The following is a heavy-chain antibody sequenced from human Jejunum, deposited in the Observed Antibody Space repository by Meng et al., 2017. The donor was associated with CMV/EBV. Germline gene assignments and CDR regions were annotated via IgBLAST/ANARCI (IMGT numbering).Heavy chain of an antibody. Sequence: IVSGYGMSWVRQATGKGLEWVAYIDSRESTIYYADSVKGRFTISIDNAKNSVDLQMNNLKADDTAVYYCARDWRRGGSWKTWFDPWGQGTLVTVSS. D-gene: IGHD2-15*01. CDR1: IVSGYG. CDR2: IDSRESTI. CDR3: ARDWRRGGSWKTWFDP. J-gene: IGHJ5*02. V-gene: IGHV3-48*03.